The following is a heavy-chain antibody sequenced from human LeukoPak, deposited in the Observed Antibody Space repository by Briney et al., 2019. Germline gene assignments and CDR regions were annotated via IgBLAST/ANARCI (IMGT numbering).Heavy chain of an antibody. V-gene: IGHV3-21*01. CDR3: ARISLRPYYDILTGESPFDY. Sequence: GGSLRLSCAASGFNVTSKYMSWVRQGPGKGLEWVSSISSSSSYIYYADSVKGRFTISRDNAKNSLYLQMNSLRAEDTAVYYCARISLRPYYDILTGESPFDYWGQGTLVTVSS. D-gene: IGHD3-9*01. J-gene: IGHJ4*02. CDR1: GFNVTSKY. CDR2: ISSSSSYI.